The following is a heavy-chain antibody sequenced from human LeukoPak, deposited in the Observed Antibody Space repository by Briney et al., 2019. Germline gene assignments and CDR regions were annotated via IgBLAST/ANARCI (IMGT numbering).Heavy chain of an antibody. J-gene: IGHJ4*02. D-gene: IGHD3-10*01. CDR1: GFTFSSYG. CDR2: IWYDGSNK. V-gene: IGHV3-33*01. Sequence: GRSVRLSCAASGFTFSSYGMQWVRQAPGEGLGWVAVIWYDGSNKYYADSVKGRLTISRYNSKNTPYLQMNSRRGEDTAVYYCAREAYGSGSPYFDYWGQGTLVTVSS. CDR3: AREAYGSGSPYFDY.